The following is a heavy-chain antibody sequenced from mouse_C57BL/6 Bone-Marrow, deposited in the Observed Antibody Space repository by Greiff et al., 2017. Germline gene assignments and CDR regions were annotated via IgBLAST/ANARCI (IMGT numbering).Heavy chain of an antibody. CDR1: GFNFTDYY. J-gene: IGHJ4*01. Sequence: EVQLQQSGAELVRPGASVKLSCTASGFNFTDYYMHWVKQRPEQGLEWIGRIDPEDGDTEYAPKFQGKATMTVDPSSNTAYLQLSSLTSEDTAVYYYTTGNDYDYYAMDYWGQGTSVTVSS. D-gene: IGHD2-4*01. CDR2: IDPEDGDT. CDR3: TTGNDYDYYAMDY. V-gene: IGHV14-1*01.